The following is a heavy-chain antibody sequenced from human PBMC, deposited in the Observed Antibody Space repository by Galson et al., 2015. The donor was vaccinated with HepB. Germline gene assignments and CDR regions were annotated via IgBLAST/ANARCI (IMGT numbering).Heavy chain of an antibody. CDR3: ALRREYTSGWYGGLKKGWFDP. V-gene: IGHV2-5*02. J-gene: IGHJ5*02. CDR1: GFSLIPSGVS. CDR2: IYWDDDK. Sequence: PALVKPTQNLTLTCTFSGFSLIPSGVSVGWIRQPPGKALEWLALIYWDDDKRYRPSLKSRLTITKDTSKNQVVLTMTNGDPADTATYYCALRREYTSGWYGGLKKGWFDPWGQGTLVTVSS. D-gene: IGHD6-19*01.